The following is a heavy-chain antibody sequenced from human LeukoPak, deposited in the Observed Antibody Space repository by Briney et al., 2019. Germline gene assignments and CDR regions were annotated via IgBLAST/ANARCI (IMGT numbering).Heavy chain of an antibody. Sequence: GASLRLSCAASGFTFSSYAMSWVRQAPGKGLEWVSAISGSGGSTYYADSVKGRFTISRDSSKNTLYLQMNSLRAEDTAVYYCAKDQRRAAAGRQYFYYGMDVWGQGTTVTVSS. CDR3: AKDQRRAAAGRQYFYYGMDV. D-gene: IGHD6-13*01. J-gene: IGHJ6*02. CDR1: GFTFSSYA. V-gene: IGHV3-23*01. CDR2: ISGSGGST.